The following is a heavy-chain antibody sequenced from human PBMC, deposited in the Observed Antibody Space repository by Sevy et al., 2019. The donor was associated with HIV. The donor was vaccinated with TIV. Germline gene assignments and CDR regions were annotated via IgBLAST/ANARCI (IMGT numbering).Heavy chain of an antibody. V-gene: IGHV3-33*01. D-gene: IGHD6-13*01. Sequence: GGSLRLSCAASGFTFSSYGMHWVRQAPGKGLEWVAVIWYDGSNKYYADSVKGRFTISRDNSKNTLYLQMNSLRAEDTAVYYCASDNDRIAAAGIFDYWGQRTLVTVSS. CDR3: ASDNDRIAAAGIFDY. J-gene: IGHJ4*02. CDR2: IWYDGSNK. CDR1: GFTFSSYG.